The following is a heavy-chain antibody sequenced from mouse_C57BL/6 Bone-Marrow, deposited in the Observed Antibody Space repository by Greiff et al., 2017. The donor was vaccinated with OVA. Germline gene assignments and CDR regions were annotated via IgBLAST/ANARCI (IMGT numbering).Heavy chain of an antibody. CDR3: ARVGGY. Sequence: VQLQQPGAELVMPGASVKLSCKASGYTFTSYWMHWVKQRTGQGLEWIGEIDPSDSYTNYNQKFKGKSTLTVDKSSSTAYMQLSSLTSEDSAVYYCARVGGYWGQGTTLTVSS. CDR1: GYTFTSYW. CDR2: IDPSDSYT. V-gene: IGHV1-69*01. J-gene: IGHJ2*01.